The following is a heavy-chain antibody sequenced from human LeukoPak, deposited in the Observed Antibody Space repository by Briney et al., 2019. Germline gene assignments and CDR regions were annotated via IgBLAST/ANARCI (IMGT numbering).Heavy chain of an antibody. CDR2: INTNTGNP. CDR3: ARGWDQYDRALYYFDY. D-gene: IGHD3-22*01. Sequence: GASVKVSCKASGYTFTTYGISWVRQAPGQGLEWMGWINTNTGNPTYAQGFTGRFVFSLDTSVSTAYLQISSLKAEDTAVYYCARGWDQYDRALYYFDYWGQGTLVTVSS. V-gene: IGHV7-4-1*02. CDR1: GYTFTTYG. J-gene: IGHJ4*02.